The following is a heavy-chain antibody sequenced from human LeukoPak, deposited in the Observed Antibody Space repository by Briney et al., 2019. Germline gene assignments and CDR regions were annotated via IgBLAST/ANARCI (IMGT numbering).Heavy chain of an antibody. Sequence: AGGSLRLSCAASGFPFSGYGMNWVRQAPGKGLEWVTVISDDARNEDYTDSVKGRFTISRDNSKNILYLQMNSLRVEDTAVYYCAKGVASSIWNAMDVWGQGTLVTVSS. CDR3: AKGVASSIWNAMDV. CDR2: ISDDARNE. D-gene: IGHD1-1*01. J-gene: IGHJ4*02. V-gene: IGHV3-30*18. CDR1: GFPFSGYG.